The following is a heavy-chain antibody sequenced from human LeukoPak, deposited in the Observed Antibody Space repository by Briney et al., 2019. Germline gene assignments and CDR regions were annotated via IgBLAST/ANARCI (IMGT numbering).Heavy chain of an antibody. D-gene: IGHD6-19*01. CDR2: ISSSGSTI. Sequence: GGSLRLSCAASGFTFSDYYMSWIRQAPGKGLEWISYISSSGSTIYYADSVKGRFTISRDNAKNPLYLQMNSLRAEDTAVYYCARAGTHLGYSSGWYFDYWGQGPWSPSPQ. CDR1: GFTFSDYY. J-gene: IGHJ4*02. CDR3: ARAGTHLGYSSGWYFDY. V-gene: IGHV3-11*04.